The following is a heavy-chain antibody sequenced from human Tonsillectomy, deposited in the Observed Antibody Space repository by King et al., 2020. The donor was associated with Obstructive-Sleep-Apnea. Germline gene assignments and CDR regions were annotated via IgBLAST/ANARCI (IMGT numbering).Heavy chain of an antibody. CDR1: GFTSSDHY. CDR3: TRVGTNYDPDC. CDR2: SRNKVNSYTT. J-gene: IGHJ4*02. D-gene: IGHD3-3*01. V-gene: IGHV3-72*01. Sequence: VQLVESGGGSVQPGGSLRLSCAASGFTSSDHYMDWVRQAPGKGPEWVARSRNKVNSYTTEYAASVAGRFTISSDDSNNVLYLQMNSLKAEDTAVYYCTRVGTNYDPDCWGQGTQVTVSS.